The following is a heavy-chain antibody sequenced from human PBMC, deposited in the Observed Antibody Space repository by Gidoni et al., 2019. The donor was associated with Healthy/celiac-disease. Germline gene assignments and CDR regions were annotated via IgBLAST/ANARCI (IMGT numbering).Heavy chain of an antibody. CDR2: IYRGGST. J-gene: IGHJ4*02. D-gene: IGHD3-22*01. Sequence: EVQLVESGGGLIQPGWSLRLSCSASGFTVSRNYMRWVRQAPGKGQEWVSVIYRGGSTDYADSVKGRFTISRDNSKNTLYLQMNSLRAEDTAVYYCARANSSGYYYQLYFDYWGQGTLVTVSA. V-gene: IGHV3-53*01. CDR3: ARANSSGYYYQLYFDY. CDR1: GFTVSRNY.